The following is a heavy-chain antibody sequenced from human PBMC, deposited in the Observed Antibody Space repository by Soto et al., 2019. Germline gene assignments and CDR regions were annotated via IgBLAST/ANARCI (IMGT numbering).Heavy chain of an antibody. CDR2: SSTYNGDT. CDR1: GYTFSNYG. J-gene: IGHJ6*03. V-gene: IGHV1-18*01. D-gene: IGHD6-13*01. CDR3: ARDTAATGPSYYDYYYMDV. Sequence: QVPLVQSGAEVKKPGASVKVSCKASGYTFSNYGISWVRQAPGQGLEWMGWSSTYNGDTKYAQKVQGRVIMTTDTSTSTAYMELRSLRSDDTAVYYCARDTAATGPSYYDYYYMDVWGKGTTVTVSS.